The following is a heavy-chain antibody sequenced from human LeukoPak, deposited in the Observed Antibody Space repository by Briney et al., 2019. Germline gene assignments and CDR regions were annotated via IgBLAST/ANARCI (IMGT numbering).Heavy chain of an antibody. CDR2: ISAYNGNT. D-gene: IGHD3-22*01. CDR1: GYTFTSYD. CDR3: ARDTYYYDSSDYHPFDY. Sequence: ASVKVSCKASGYTFTSYDINWVRRATGQGLEWMGWISAYNGNTNYAQKLQGRVTMTTDKSTSTAYMELRSLRSDDTAVYYCARDTYYYDSSDYHPFDYWGQGTLVTVSS. J-gene: IGHJ4*02. V-gene: IGHV1-18*01.